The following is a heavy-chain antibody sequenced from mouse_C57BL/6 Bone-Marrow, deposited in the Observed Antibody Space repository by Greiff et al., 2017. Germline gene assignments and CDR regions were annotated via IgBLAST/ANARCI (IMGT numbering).Heavy chain of an antibody. CDR1: GFNIKDDY. V-gene: IGHV14-4*01. Sequence: SGAELVRPGASVKLSCTASGFNIKDDYMHWVKQRPEQGLEWIGWIDPENGDTEYASKFQGKATITADTSSNTAYLQLSSLTSEDTAVYYCTGSNYAWFAYWGQGTLVTVSA. CDR3: TGSNYAWFAY. J-gene: IGHJ3*01. D-gene: IGHD2-5*01. CDR2: IDPENGDT.